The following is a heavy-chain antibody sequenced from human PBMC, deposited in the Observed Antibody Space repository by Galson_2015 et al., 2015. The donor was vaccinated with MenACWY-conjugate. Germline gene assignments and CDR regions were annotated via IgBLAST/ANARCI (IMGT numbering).Heavy chain of an antibody. D-gene: IGHD1-26*01. J-gene: IGHJ6*02. CDR2: ISYDGSNK. Sequence: SLRLSCAASGFTFSSYDVHWVRQAPGKGLDWVAVISYDGSNKYYADSVKGRFTISRDKNTLYLEMISLRGEDTAVYYCARVYSGSPDYGMDVWGQGTTVTVSS. CDR1: GFTFSSYD. V-gene: IGHV3-30*04. CDR3: ARVYSGSPDYGMDV.